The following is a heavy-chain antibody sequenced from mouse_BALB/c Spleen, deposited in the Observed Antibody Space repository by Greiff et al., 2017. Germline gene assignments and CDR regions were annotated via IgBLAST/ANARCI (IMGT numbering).Heavy chain of an antibody. D-gene: IGHD2-3*01. V-gene: IGHV1-63*02. CDR2: IYPGGGYT. CDR3: ARSYDGYPWCAY. Sequence: VQLQQSGAELVRPGTSVKISCKASGYTFTNYWLGWVKQRPGHGLEWIGDIYPGGGYTNYNEKFKGKATLTADTSSSTAYMQLSSLTSEDSAVYFCARSYDGYPWCAYWGQGTLVTVSA. CDR1: GYTFTNYW. J-gene: IGHJ3*01.